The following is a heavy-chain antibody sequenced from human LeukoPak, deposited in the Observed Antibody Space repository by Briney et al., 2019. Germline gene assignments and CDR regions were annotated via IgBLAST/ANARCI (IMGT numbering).Heavy chain of an antibody. CDR3: ARDPGPSGSYYYYGMDV. J-gene: IGHJ6*02. CDR2: INHSGST. D-gene: IGHD1-26*01. Sequence: SETPSLTCAVYGGSFSGYYWSWIRQPPGKGLEWIGEINHSGSTNYNPSLKSRVTISVDTSKNQFSLKLSSVTAADTAVYYCARDPGPSGSYYYYGMDVWGQGTTVTVSS. V-gene: IGHV4-34*01. CDR1: GGSFSGYY.